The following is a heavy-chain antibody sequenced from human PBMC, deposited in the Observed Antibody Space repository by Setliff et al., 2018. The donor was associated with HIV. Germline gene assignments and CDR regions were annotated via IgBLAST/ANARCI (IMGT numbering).Heavy chain of an antibody. J-gene: IGHJ5*02. CDR3: AGGFRDDIVVVSGRPRTWLDP. CDR2: IYYRGNT. CDR1: GVSINSVLYS. Sequence: SENLSLTCTVSGVSINSVLYSWTWIRQLPGKGLEWIGYIYYRGNTYYNPSLKSRLTISLETSKNQFSLKLSSVTAADTAVYYCAGGFRDDIVVVSGRPRTWLDPWGQGTLVTVSS. V-gene: IGHV4-31*03. D-gene: IGHD2-2*01.